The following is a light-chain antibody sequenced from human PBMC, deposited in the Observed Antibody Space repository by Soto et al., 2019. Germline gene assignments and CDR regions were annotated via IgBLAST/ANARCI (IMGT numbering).Light chain of an antibody. Sequence: EIVLTQSPATLSLSPGERATLSCRTSQSVSSYFAWYQQKPGRAPRLLIYDASNRATGIPARFIGSGSGTDSTLTISRLEPDDFAVYYCQQRSNWPITFGQGTRLEIK. CDR3: QQRSNWPIT. CDR1: QSVSSY. V-gene: IGKV3-11*01. J-gene: IGKJ5*01. CDR2: DAS.